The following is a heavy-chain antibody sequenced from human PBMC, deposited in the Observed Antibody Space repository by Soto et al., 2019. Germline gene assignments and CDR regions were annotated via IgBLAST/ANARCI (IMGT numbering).Heavy chain of an antibody. CDR2: IGYDGSNK. D-gene: IGHD3-3*01. CDR1: GFTFRNYA. J-gene: IGHJ6*04. Sequence: QVQLVESGGGVVQPGRSLRLSCEVSGFTFRNYAMHWVRQAPGKGLEWVAVIGYDGSNKYYVDSVKGRFTISRDNSKNTLYLQMNSRTADDTAVYYCARDPYYDMWRGVDGSAIDVWGKGTTVAVPA. V-gene: IGHV3-33*01. CDR3: ARDPYYDMWRGVDGSAIDV.